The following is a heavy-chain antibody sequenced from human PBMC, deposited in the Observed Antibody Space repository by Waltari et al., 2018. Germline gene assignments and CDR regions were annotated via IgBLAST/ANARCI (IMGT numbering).Heavy chain of an antibody. CDR3: ASRQYYYGSGSLPDY. CDR1: GVSISSDRSY. V-gene: IGHV4-61*02. CDR2: IYTSGST. D-gene: IGHD3-10*01. J-gene: IGHJ4*02. Sequence: QVQLQESGPGLVKPSQTLSLTCTVSGVSISSDRSYWSWIRQPAGKGLEWIGRIYTSGSTNYNPSLKSRVTISVDTSKNQFSLKLSSVTAADTAVYYCASRQYYYGSGSLPDYWGQGTLVTVSS.